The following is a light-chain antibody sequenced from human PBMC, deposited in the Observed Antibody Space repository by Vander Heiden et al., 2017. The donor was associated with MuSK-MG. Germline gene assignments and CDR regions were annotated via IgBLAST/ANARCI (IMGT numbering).Light chain of an antibody. J-gene: IGKJ4*01. Sequence: EIVLTQSPGTLSLSQGERATLSCRASQSVSSGNFAWYQQKPGQTPRLLIDDGSNRATDTPDRFSGSGSGTDFTLTISRLEPEDFGIYYCQQDGRLPLTFGGGTKVEIK. V-gene: IGKV3-20*01. CDR3: QQDGRLPLT. CDR2: DGS. CDR1: QSVSSGN.